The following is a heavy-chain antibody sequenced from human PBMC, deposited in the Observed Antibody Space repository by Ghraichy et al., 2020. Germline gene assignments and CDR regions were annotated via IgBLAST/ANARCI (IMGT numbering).Heavy chain of an antibody. CDR2: ISYDGSNK. J-gene: IGHJ6*02. D-gene: IGHD3-9*01. Sequence: GGSLRLSCAASGFTFSSYAMHWVRQAPGKGLEWVAVISYDGSNKYYADSVKGRFTISRDNSKNTLYLQMNSLRAEDTAVYYCARSFGARYYDILTGYSPLLDYGIDVWGQGTTVTVSS. V-gene: IGHV3-30-3*01. CDR1: GFTFSSYA. CDR3: ARSFGARYYDILTGYSPLLDYGIDV.